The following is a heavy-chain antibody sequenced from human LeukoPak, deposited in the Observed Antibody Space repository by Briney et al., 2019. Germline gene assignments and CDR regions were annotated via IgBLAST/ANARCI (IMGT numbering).Heavy chain of an antibody. CDR1: GFTFSRYW. V-gene: IGHV3-7*04. J-gene: IGHJ4*02. Sequence: PGGSLRLSCAASGFTFSRYWMSWVRQAPGKGLEWVANIKEDGSEKYYVDSVKGRFTISRDNAKNSLYLQMNSLRAEDTAVYYCARGYSNYNYWGQGTLVTVSS. CDR3: ARGYSNYNY. CDR2: IKEDGSEK. D-gene: IGHD4-11*01.